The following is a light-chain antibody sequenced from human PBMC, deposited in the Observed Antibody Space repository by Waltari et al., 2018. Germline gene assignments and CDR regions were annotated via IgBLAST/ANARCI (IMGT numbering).Light chain of an antibody. CDR2: DVP. Sequence: QSALTQPASVTGSPGPSITPPCTGTSSDIGSYDYVSWYQQHPDKVPKLIIYDVPHRQSGIFDRFSGSKSGNTASLTISRLQAEDEAIYYCSSYTTSGTGVFGGGTKVTVL. CDR3: SSYTTSGTGV. J-gene: IGLJ3*02. CDR1: SSDIGSYDY. V-gene: IGLV2-14*01.